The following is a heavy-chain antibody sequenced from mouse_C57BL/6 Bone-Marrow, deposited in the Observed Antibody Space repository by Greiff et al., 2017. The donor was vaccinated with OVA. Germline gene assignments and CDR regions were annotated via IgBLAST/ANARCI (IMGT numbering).Heavy chain of an antibody. D-gene: IGHD4-1*01. Sequence: EVMLVESEGGLVQPGSSMKLSCTASGFTFSDYYMAWVRQVPEKGLEWVANINYDGSSTYYLDSLKSRFIISRDNAKNILYLQMSSLKSEDTATYYCAREGTGTGYFDYWGQGTTLTVSS. V-gene: IGHV5-16*01. CDR2: INYDGSST. CDR3: AREGTGTGYFDY. J-gene: IGHJ2*01. CDR1: GFTFSDYY.